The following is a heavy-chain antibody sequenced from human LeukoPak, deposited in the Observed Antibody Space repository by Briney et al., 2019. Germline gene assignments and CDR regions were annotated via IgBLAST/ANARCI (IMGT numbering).Heavy chain of an antibody. J-gene: IGHJ4*02. D-gene: IGHD3-3*01. CDR1: GFTFSTYA. Sequence: GSLRLSCAASGFTFSTYAMHWVRQAPGKGLEWVAFIRYDGSNKYYADSVKGRFTISRDNPKNTLYLQMNSLRAEDTAVYYCAKPSSNYDFWSGYTNWGQGTLVTVSS. CDR3: AKPSSNYDFWSGYTN. CDR2: IRYDGSNK. V-gene: IGHV3-30*02.